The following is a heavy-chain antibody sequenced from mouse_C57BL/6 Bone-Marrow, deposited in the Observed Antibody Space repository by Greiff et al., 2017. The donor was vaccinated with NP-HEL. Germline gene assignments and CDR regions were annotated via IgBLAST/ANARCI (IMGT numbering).Heavy chain of an antibody. D-gene: IGHD2-3*01. J-gene: IGHJ3*01. Sequence: QVQLQQPGAELVKPGASVKLSCKASGYTFTSYWMHWVKQRPGQGLEWIGMIHPNSGSTNYNEKFKSKATLTVDKSSSTAYMQLSSLTSEDSAFYYCARWAPIYDGYPGFAYWGQGTLVTVSA. CDR2: IHPNSGST. CDR1: GYTFTSYW. V-gene: IGHV1-64*01. CDR3: ARWAPIYDGYPGFAY.